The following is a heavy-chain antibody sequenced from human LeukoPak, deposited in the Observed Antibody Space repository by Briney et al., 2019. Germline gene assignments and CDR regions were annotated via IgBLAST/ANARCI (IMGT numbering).Heavy chain of an antibody. V-gene: IGHV3-15*01. CDR2: IKSKTDGGTT. Sequence: GGSLRLSCAASGFTFSNAWMSWVRQAPGKGLEWVGRIKSKTDGGTTDYAAPVKGRFTISRDDSKNTLYLQMNSLKTEDTAVYYCTTDLYDILTGTIEPGYWGQGTLVTVSS. J-gene: IGHJ4*02. D-gene: IGHD3-9*01. CDR1: GFTFSNAW. CDR3: TTDLYDILTGTIEPGY.